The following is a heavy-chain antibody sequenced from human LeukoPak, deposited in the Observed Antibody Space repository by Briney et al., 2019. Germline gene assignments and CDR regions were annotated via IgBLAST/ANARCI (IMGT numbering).Heavy chain of an antibody. J-gene: IGHJ6*02. CDR3: ATAGFEKHYYYGMDV. CDR2: FDPEDGET. Sequence: ASVTVSCKVSGYTLTELSMHWVRQAPGKGLEWMGGFDPEDGETIYAQKFQGRVTMTEDTSTDTAYMELSSLRSEDTAVYYCATAGFEKHYYYGMDVWGQGTTVTVSS. CDR1: GYTLTELS. V-gene: IGHV1-24*01. D-gene: IGHD3-10*01.